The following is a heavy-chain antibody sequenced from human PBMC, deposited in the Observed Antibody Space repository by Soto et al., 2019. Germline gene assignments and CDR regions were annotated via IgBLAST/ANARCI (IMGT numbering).Heavy chain of an antibody. V-gene: IGHV3-72*01. CDR2: IRNKPNGHTT. D-gene: IGHD2-21*02. CDR1: GCTFSGHY. CDR3: STTVITAPLFEY. Sequence: EVQLVASGGGLVQPGGSLRLSCEGSGCTFSGHYMDWVRQAPGKGLEWLGRIRNKPNGHTTAYAASVKGRFTISRDDSKNLVYLQINSLKSEDTALYYCSTTVITAPLFEYWGQGTLVAVSS. J-gene: IGHJ4*02.